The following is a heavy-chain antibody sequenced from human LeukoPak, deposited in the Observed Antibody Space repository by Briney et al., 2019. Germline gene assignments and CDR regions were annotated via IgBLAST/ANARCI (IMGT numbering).Heavy chain of an antibody. CDR3: LRGDRRDY. CDR2: IDSSGGYM. J-gene: IGHJ4*02. V-gene: IGHV3-21*06. CDR1: GFTFNTYS. Sequence: GGSVRLSCEASGFTFNTYSMNWARQAPGEGLEWVSSIDSSGGYMFYADSVKGRFIISRDNAKDSLYLQMNSLRVEDTAVYYCLRGDRRDYWGQGTLVTVSS.